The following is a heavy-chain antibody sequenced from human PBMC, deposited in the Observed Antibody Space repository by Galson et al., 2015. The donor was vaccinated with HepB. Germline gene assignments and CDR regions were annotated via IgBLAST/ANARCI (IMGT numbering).Heavy chain of an antibody. Sequence: SLRLSCAASGFTFSSFGLHWVRQAPGKGLEWVTFISYDGSYKNYAGSVKGRFTISRDNSKNTLYLQMNSLRAEDTAVYYCAKDREFTMVRGVIMDYWGQGTLVTVSS. V-gene: IGHV3-30*18. J-gene: IGHJ4*02. D-gene: IGHD3-10*01. CDR1: GFTFSSFG. CDR3: AKDREFTMVRGVIMDY. CDR2: ISYDGSYK.